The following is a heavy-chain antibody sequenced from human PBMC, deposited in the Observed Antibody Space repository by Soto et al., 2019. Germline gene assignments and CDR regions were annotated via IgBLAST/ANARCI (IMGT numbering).Heavy chain of an antibody. Sequence: PGESLKISCKGSGYSFTSYWIGWVRQMPGKGLEWMGIIYPGDSDTRYSPSFQGQVTISADKSISNAYLQWSSPKASDTAMYYCARSYDSSGYYLDYWGQGTLVTVSS. CDR1: GYSFTSYW. D-gene: IGHD3-22*01. J-gene: IGHJ4*02. V-gene: IGHV5-51*01. CDR3: ARSYDSSGYYLDY. CDR2: IYPGDSDT.